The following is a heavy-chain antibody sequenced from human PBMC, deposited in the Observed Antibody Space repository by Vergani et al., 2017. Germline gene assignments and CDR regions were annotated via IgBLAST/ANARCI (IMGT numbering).Heavy chain of an antibody. J-gene: IGHJ4*02. V-gene: IGHV3-23*01. Sequence: EVQLLESGGGLVQPGGSLRLSCAASGFTFSSYAMSWVRQAPGKGLEWVSAISGSGGSTYYADSVKGRFTISRDNSKNTLYLQMNSLRAEDTAVYYCAKDREEWLHLKAPQDYWGQGTLVTVSS. D-gene: IGHD5-24*01. CDR2: ISGSGGST. CDR1: GFTFSSYA. CDR3: AKDREEWLHLKAPQDY.